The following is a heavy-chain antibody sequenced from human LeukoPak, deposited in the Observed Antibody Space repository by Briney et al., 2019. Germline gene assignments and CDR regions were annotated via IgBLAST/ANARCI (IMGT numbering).Heavy chain of an antibody. Sequence: ASVKVSCKTSGYSFNSHHVHWVRQAPGQGLEWMGINFSHDGSTSNTQKFQGRVTITADESTSTAYMELSSLRSEDTAVYYCARDTGYCSSTSCSNYYYYGMDVWGQGTTVTVSS. CDR2: NFSHDGST. J-gene: IGHJ6*02. V-gene: IGHV1-46*02. CDR1: GYSFNSHH. D-gene: IGHD2-2*01. CDR3: ARDTGYCSSTSCSNYYYYGMDV.